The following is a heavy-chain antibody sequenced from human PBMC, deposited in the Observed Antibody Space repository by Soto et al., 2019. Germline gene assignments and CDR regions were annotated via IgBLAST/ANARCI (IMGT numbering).Heavy chain of an antibody. Sequence: GGSLRLSCAASGFSFSIYAMNWVRQAPGKGLEWVSGISGGGGSTYYADSVKGRFTISRDNSKNTLYLQMNSLRAEDTAVYYCAKRATGTYFDYWGQGTLVTVS. CDR3: AKRATGTYFDY. CDR2: ISGGGGST. CDR1: GFSFSIYA. D-gene: IGHD1-1*01. V-gene: IGHV3-23*01. J-gene: IGHJ4*02.